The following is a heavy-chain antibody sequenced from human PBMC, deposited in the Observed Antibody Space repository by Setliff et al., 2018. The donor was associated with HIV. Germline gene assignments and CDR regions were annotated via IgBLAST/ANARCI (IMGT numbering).Heavy chain of an antibody. D-gene: IGHD3-10*01. J-gene: IGHJ6*02. CDR2: INPNSGDT. Sequence: GASVKVSCKASGYTFTGYYVHWVRQAPGQGLEWVGRINPNSGDTNYAQKFQGRVTMTRDTSISTAYMELSRLRSDDTAVYYCARGGYYSGSGMNYHYYGLDVWGQGTTVTVSS. CDR1: GYTFTGYY. V-gene: IGHV1-2*06. CDR3: ARGGYYSGSGMNYHYYGLDV.